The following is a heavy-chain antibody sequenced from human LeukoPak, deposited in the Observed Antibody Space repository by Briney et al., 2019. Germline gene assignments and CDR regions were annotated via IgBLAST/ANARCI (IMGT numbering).Heavy chain of an antibody. Sequence: SETLSLTCTVSGYSIRSAYYWGWIRPPPGKGLEWIGSIYHSGSTYYNPSLKSRVTISVDTSKNQFSLKLSSVTAADTAVYYCARLGSYYAGGYWGQGTLVTVSS. CDR3: ARLGSYYAGGY. J-gene: IGHJ4*02. V-gene: IGHV4-38-2*02. CDR1: GYSIRSAYY. CDR2: IYHSGST. D-gene: IGHD1-26*01.